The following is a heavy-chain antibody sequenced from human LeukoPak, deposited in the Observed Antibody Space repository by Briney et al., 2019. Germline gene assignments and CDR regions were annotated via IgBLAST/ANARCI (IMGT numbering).Heavy chain of an antibody. CDR1: GGSISSSSYY. J-gene: IGHJ4*02. CDR2: IYYSGST. V-gene: IGHV4-39*07. CDR3: ARVNWRYFDY. Sequence: PSETLSLTCTVSGGSISSSSYYWGWIRQPPGKGLEWIGSIYYSGSTYYNPSLKSRVTISVDTSKNQFSLKLGSVTAADTAVYYCARVNWRYFDYWGQGTLVTVSS. D-gene: IGHD1-1*01.